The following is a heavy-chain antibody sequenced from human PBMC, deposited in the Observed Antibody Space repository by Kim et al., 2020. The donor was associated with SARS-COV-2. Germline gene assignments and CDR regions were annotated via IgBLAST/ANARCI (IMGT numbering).Heavy chain of an antibody. V-gene: IGHV4-4*02. Sequence: SETLSLTCAVSGGSISSSNWWSWVRQPPGKGLEWIGEIYHSGSTNYNPSLKSRVTISVDKSKNQFSLKLSSVTAADTAVYYCARGVGYYYGSNGHFDYWGQGTLVTVSS. CDR3: ARGVGYYYGSNGHFDY. J-gene: IGHJ4*02. D-gene: IGHD3-10*01. CDR1: GGSISSSNW. CDR2: IYHSGST.